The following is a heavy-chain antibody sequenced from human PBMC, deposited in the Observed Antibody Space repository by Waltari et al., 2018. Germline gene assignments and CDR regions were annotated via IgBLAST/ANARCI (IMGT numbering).Heavy chain of an antibody. CDR1: GGSISSYY. J-gene: IGHJ6*03. D-gene: IGHD4-17*01. CDR3: ARGHYERALYYYYYMDV. V-gene: IGHV4-59*01. Sequence: QVQLQESGPGLVKPSETLSLTCTVSGGSISSYYWSWIRQPPGKGLEWIGYIYYSGSTNYNPSLKSRVTISVDTSKNQFSLKRSSVTAADTAVYYWARGHYERALYYYYYMDVWGKGTTVTVSS. CDR2: IYYSGST.